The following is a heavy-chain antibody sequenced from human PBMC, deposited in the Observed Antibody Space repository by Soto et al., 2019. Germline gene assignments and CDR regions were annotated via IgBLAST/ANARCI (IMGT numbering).Heavy chain of an antibody. J-gene: IGHJ4*02. CDR3: ASYNWNDDYFDY. CDR1: GFSFRSYS. V-gene: IGHV3-21*01. Sequence: GGSLRLSCVVSGFSFRSYSMNWVRQAPGKGLEWVSSISSSGDYIYYADSVKGRFTISRDNSKNTLYLQMNSLRAEDTAVYYCASYNWNDDYFDYWGQGTLVTVSS. D-gene: IGHD1-20*01. CDR2: ISSSGDYI.